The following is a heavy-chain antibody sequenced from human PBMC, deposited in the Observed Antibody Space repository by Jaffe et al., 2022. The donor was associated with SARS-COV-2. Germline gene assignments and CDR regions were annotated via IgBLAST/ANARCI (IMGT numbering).Heavy chain of an antibody. J-gene: IGHJ4*02. Sequence: EVQLVESGGHLVQPGGSLRLSCAASGFTFGSFWMSWVRQAPGKGLEWVANIKQDGSEKYYVDSVKGRFTISRDNAKNSLYLEMNSLRAEDTAMYYCVRGGRAFDCGGQGTLVTVSS. V-gene: IGHV3-7*03. CDR1: GFTFGSFW. CDR2: IKQDGSEK. CDR3: VRGGRAFDC.